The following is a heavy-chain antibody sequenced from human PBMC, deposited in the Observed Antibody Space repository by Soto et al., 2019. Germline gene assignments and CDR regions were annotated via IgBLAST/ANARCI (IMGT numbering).Heavy chain of an antibody. D-gene: IGHD3-10*01. CDR3: AKVVRGVTPYYYYYGMDV. V-gene: IGHV3-23*01. CDR2: ISGSGGST. CDR1: GFTFSSYA. J-gene: IGHJ6*02. Sequence: GGSLRLSCAASGFTFSSYAISWVRQAPGKGLEWVSAISGSGGSTYYADSLKGRFTISRDNSKNTLYLQMNSLRAEDTAVYYCAKVVRGVTPYYYYYGMDVWGQGTTVTVSS.